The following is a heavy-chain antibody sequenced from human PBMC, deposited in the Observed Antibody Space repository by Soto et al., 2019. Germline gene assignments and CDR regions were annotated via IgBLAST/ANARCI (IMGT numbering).Heavy chain of an antibody. CDR3: ARAEGGSYFYYYYCYDMDV. D-gene: IGHD1-26*01. CDR1: GYSISSGYY. J-gene: IGHJ6*01. V-gene: IGHV4-38-2*01. Sequence: SETLSLTCAVSGYSISSGYYWGWIRQPPGKGLEWIGSIYHSGSTYYNPSLKSRVTISVDTSKNQFSLKLSSVTAADTAVYYCARAEGGSYFYYYYCYDMDVWGQGPTVAVSS. CDR2: IYHSGST.